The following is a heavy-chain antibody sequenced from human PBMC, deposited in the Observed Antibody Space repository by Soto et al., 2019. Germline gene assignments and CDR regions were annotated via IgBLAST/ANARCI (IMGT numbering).Heavy chain of an antibody. CDR1: GFTFSYYS. Sequence: EVQLVESGGGWVQPGGSLRLSCAASGFTFSYYSMNWARQAPGKGLEWVSYISSGSNTIYYAESVKGRFTISTDNGKNSLYLQTHSLRAEDTAVYYCAREATGDCNDYWGQGTLVTVSS. CDR3: AREATGDCNDY. J-gene: IGHJ4*02. D-gene: IGHD3-16*01. CDR2: ISSGSNTI. V-gene: IGHV3-48*01.